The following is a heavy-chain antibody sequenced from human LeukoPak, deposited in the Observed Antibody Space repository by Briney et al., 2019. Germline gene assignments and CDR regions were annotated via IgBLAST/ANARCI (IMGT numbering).Heavy chain of an antibody. CDR3: ARHPTYFDY. J-gene: IGHJ4*02. D-gene: IGHD1-1*01. V-gene: IGHV4-59*08. CDR1: GGSISSYY. CDR2: ISNSGGT. Sequence: SETLSLTCTVSGGSISSYYWSWIRQPPGKGLEWIGYISNSGGTNYNPSLKSRVSISVDTSKNQFSLKLTSVTAADTAVYFCARHPTYFDYWGQGTLVTVSS.